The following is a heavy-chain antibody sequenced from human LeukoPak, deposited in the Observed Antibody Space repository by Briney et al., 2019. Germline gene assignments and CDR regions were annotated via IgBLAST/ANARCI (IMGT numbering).Heavy chain of an antibody. V-gene: IGHV4-39*01. CDR1: GGSISSSSYY. CDR2: IYYSGGT. J-gene: IGHJ4*02. CDR3: ARRYDFWSGYYNY. Sequence: SETLSPTXTVSGGSISSSSYYWGWIRQPPGKGLEWIGSIYYSGGTYYNPSLKSRVTISVDTSKTQFSLKLSSVTAADTAVYYCARRYDFWSGYYNYWGQGTLVTVSS. D-gene: IGHD3-3*01.